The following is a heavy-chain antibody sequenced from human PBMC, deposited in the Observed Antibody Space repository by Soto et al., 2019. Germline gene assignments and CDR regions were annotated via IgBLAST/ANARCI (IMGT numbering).Heavy chain of an antibody. CDR1: VGSFTSNNW. CDR3: ASRDPGTSVDY. V-gene: IGHV4-4*02. D-gene: IGHD1-7*01. Sequence: PSETLSLTCAVSVGSFTSNNWWTVVRQPPGQGLEWIGEIYRTGSTNYNPSLKSRVTISLDKSENQFSLKVTSLTAADTAVYYCASRDPGTSVDYWGQGTLVTVSS. CDR2: IYRTGST. J-gene: IGHJ4*02.